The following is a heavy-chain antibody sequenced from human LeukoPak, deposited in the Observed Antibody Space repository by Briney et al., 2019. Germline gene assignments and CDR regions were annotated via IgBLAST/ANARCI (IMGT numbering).Heavy chain of an antibody. Sequence: GASVKVSCKASGYTFTSYYMHWVRQAPGQGLEWMGIINPSGGSTSYAQKFQGRVTMTTDTSTSTAYMELRSLRSDDTAVYYCARQWELLDYFDYWGQGTLVTVSS. D-gene: IGHD1-26*01. CDR2: INPSGGST. CDR1: GYTFTSYY. J-gene: IGHJ4*02. CDR3: ARQWELLDYFDY. V-gene: IGHV1-46*01.